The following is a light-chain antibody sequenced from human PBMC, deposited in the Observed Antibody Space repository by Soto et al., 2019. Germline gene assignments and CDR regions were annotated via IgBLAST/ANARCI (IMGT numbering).Light chain of an antibody. CDR1: QGISSY. CDR2: VAS. J-gene: IGKJ1*01. CDR3: QQYNSFSWT. Sequence: AIRMTQSPSSLSASTGDRVTITCRASQGISSYLAWYQQKPGKAPKLLIYVASRLESGVPSRFSGSGSGTDFTLTISSLQPDDFATYYCQQYNSFSWTFGQGTKVDIK. V-gene: IGKV1-8*01.